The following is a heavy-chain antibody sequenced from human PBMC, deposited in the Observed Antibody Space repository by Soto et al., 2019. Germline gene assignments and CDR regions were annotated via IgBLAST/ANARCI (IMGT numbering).Heavy chain of an antibody. J-gene: IGHJ6*03. Sequence: SETLSLTCAVYGGSFSGYYWSWIRQPPGKGLEWNGEINHSGSTNYNPSLKSRVTISVDTSKNQFSLKLSSVTAADTAVYYCARNIKERTIFGVVRYYYYYMDVWGKGTTVTVSS. CDR1: GGSFSGYY. V-gene: IGHV4-34*01. CDR3: ARNIKERTIFGVVRYYYYYMDV. D-gene: IGHD3-3*01. CDR2: INHSGST.